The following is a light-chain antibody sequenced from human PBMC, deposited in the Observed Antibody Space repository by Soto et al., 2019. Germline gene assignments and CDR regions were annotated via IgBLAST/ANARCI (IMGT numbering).Light chain of an antibody. CDR1: SSDVGGYNY. Sequence: QSALTQPASVSGSPGQSITISCTGTSSDVGGYNYVSWYQQHPGKAPKLMIYEVSNRPSGVSNRFSGSKSGNTASLTISGLQAEDEADYYCRSYTSSSYVVFGGRTQLTVL. CDR2: EVS. J-gene: IGLJ2*01. CDR3: RSYTSSSYVV. V-gene: IGLV2-14*01.